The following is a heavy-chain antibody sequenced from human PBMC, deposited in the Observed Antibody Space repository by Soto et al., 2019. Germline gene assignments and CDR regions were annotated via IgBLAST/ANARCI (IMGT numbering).Heavy chain of an antibody. CDR2: IIPIFGTT. CDR1: GGTFSSYA. Sequence: SVKVSCKASGGTFSSYAISWVRQAPGQGLEWMGGIIPIFGTTNYAQKFQGRVTITADESTSTAYMELSSLRSEDTAVYYCARGGATYYDFWSGYYYYGMDVWG. J-gene: IGHJ6*02. V-gene: IGHV1-69*13. D-gene: IGHD3-3*01. CDR3: ARGGATYYDFWSGYYYYGMDV.